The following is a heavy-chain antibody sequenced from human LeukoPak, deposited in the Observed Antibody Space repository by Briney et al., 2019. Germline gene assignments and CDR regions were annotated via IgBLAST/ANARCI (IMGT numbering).Heavy chain of an antibody. CDR1: GFTFSSYG. D-gene: IGHD6-25*01. CDR2: ISYDGSNK. J-gene: IGHJ4*02. Sequence: GGSLRLSCAASGFTFSSYGMHWVRQAPGKGLEWVAVISYDGSNKYYADSVKGRFTISRDNSKNTLYLQMNSLRAEDTAVYYCARDRLLDYWGQGTLVTVSS. V-gene: IGHV3-30*03. CDR3: ARDRLLDY.